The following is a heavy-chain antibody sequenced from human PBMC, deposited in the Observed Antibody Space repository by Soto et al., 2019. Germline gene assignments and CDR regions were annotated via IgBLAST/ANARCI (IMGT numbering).Heavy chain of an antibody. CDR2: ISYSGST. J-gene: IGHJ5*02. V-gene: IGHV4-59*01. CDR1: GDSISNYY. CDR3: ARAFGGLRGDL. Sequence: QVQLQESGPGLVKPSETLSLTCTVSGDSISNYYWTWIRQPPGKGLEWIGHISYSGSTNYNPSLRSRVTISTDTSKNLFSLRLSSVTTADTAVYFCARAFGGLRGDLWGQGTLVTVSS. D-gene: IGHD3-16*01.